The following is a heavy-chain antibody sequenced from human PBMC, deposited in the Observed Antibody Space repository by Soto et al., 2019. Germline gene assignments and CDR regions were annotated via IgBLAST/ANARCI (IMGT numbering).Heavy chain of an antibody. CDR2: ISAYNGNT. V-gene: IGHV1-18*01. CDR1: GDTFASFG. D-gene: IGHD3-10*01. J-gene: IGHJ4*02. Sequence: ASVKVSCKASGDTFASFGFSWVRQAPGQGLEWPGWISAYNGNTHYAQKVRDRVTLTTDTSTNTAYMELRSLTSDDTAVYYCARDQESITDRILQYWGQGTRVTAS. CDR3: ARDQESITDRILQY.